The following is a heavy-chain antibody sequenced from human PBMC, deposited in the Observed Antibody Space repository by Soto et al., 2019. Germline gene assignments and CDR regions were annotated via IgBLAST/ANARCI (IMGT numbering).Heavy chain of an antibody. CDR3: ASSSGSGYRAFAS. V-gene: IGHV1-69*02. Sequence: QVQLVQSGAEVRKPGSSVKVSCKASGDTFSFYSINWVRQAPGLGLEWMGRINPILSMSNYAQRFQGRVTMTADKSTSTAYMELSGLRSEDTAIYYYASSSGSGYRAFASWGQGSLVTVSS. D-gene: IGHD3-22*01. CDR2: INPILSMS. J-gene: IGHJ5*01. CDR1: GDTFSFYS.